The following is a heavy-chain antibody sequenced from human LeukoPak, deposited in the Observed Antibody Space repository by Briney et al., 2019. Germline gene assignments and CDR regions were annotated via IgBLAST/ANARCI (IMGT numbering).Heavy chain of an antibody. Sequence: GASVKVSCKASGYTFTGYYVHWVRQAPGKGLEWMGGFDTQEGETIFAQNFQGRVTMTEDTSSDTAYMELSSLTSEDTAVYYCATPPVWFGEFMSGNSILGYFQDWGQGTLVTVSS. V-gene: IGHV1-24*01. CDR1: GYTFTGYY. J-gene: IGHJ1*01. D-gene: IGHD3-10*01. CDR3: ATPPVWFGEFMSGNSILGYFQD. CDR2: FDTQEGET.